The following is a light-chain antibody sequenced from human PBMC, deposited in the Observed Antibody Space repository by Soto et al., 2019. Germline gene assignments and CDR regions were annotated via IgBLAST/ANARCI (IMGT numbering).Light chain of an antibody. V-gene: IGKV1-17*01. CDR1: QGIRHD. Sequence: RASQGIRHDLGWYQQKPGKAHKRLIYSASSLQSGVPPRFSGSGSGTDFTLTIRSLQPEDFATYYCQQLNSYPITFGQGTRLEI. J-gene: IGKJ5*01. CDR3: QQLNSYPIT. CDR2: SAS.